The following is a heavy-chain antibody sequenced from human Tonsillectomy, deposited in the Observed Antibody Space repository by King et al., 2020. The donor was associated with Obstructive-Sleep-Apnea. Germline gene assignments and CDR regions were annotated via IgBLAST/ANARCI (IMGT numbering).Heavy chain of an antibody. V-gene: IGHV3-30*02. J-gene: IGHJ4*02. CDR2: IRCDGSVR. CDR3: AKDLFPDAYNSGFDY. Sequence: VQLVESGGGVVQPGGSLRLSCAASGFTFSAYGMHWVRQAPGKGLEWVAFIRCDGSVRYSSDSVKGRFTISRDNSKNTLCLQMNSLRTDDTAVYYCAKDLFPDAYNSGFDYWGQGTLVTVSS. D-gene: IGHD1-1*01. CDR1: GFTFSAYG.